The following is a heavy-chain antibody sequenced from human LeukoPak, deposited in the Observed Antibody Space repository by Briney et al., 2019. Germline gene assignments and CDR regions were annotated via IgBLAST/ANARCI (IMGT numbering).Heavy chain of an antibody. CDR3: ARVRQLWPRGYYYGMDV. Sequence: PSETLSLTCTVSGGSISSGDYYWSWIRQPPGKGLEWIGEINHSGSTNYNPSLKSRVTISVDTSKNQFSLKLSSVTAADTAVYYCARVRQLWPRGYYYGMDVWGQGTTVTVSS. V-gene: IGHV4-30-4*01. CDR2: INHSGST. D-gene: IGHD5-18*01. J-gene: IGHJ6*02. CDR1: GGSISSGDYY.